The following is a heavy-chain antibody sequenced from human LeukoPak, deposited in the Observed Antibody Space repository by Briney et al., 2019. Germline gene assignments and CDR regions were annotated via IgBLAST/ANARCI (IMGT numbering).Heavy chain of an antibody. CDR1: GFTFSSFA. Sequence: GGSLRLSCEGTGFTFSSFAMRWVRQAPGQGLEWVSGISGSGGSTYHAASVKGRFTISRDNSKSTLYLQMNSLRAEDTAVYYCAKDFYYDSSGFYPYWGQGTLVTVSS. CDR2: ISGSGGST. V-gene: IGHV3-23*01. CDR3: AKDFYYDSSGFYPY. J-gene: IGHJ4*02. D-gene: IGHD3-22*01.